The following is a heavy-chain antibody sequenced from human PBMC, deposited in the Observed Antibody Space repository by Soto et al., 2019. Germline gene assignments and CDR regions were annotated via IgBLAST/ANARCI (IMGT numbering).Heavy chain of an antibody. CDR2: ISYDGSNK. V-gene: IGHV3-30-3*01. D-gene: IGHD2-15*01. CDR3: ARDGWAATFHYYGMDV. Sequence: GGSLRLSXAASGFTFSSYAMHWVRQAPGKGLEWVAVISYDGSNKYYADSVKGRFTISRDNSKNTLYLQMNSLRAEDTAVYYCARDGWAATFHYYGMDVWGQGTTVTVSS. J-gene: IGHJ6*02. CDR1: GFTFSSYA.